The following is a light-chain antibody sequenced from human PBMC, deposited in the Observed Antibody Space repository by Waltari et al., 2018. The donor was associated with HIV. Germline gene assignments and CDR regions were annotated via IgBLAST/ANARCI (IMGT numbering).Light chain of an antibody. CDR3: SSCGGTDTYV. CDR2: EVN. Sequence: SALTQPPSASGSVGQSVSISCTGTRSDVGAYDYVSWYQQHPGKAPKVIIYEVNKRPSGVPHRLSGSNAGDTASLTVAGLQADDEADYFCSSCGGTDTYVFGSGTKVSVL. J-gene: IGLJ1*01. V-gene: IGLV2-8*01. CDR1: RSDVGAYDY.